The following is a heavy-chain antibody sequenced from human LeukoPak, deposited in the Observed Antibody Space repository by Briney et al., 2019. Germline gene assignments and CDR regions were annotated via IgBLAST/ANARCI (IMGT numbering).Heavy chain of an antibody. CDR3: ASTRGTRFDY. CDR2: IYYSGST. D-gene: IGHD2-15*01. CDR1: GGSISSYY. V-gene: IGHV4-59*08. Sequence: SETLSLTCAVSGGSISSYYWSWIRQPPGKGLEWIGYIYYSGSTNNNPSLKSRVTISVDTSKNQFSLKLSSVTAADTAVYYCASTRGTRFDYWGQGTLVTVSS. J-gene: IGHJ4*02.